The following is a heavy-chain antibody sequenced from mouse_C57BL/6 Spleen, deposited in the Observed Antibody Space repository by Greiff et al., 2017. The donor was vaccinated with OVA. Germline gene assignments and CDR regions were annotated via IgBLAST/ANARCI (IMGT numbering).Heavy chain of an antibody. D-gene: IGHD2-4*01. CDR1: GYTFTDYY. CDR2: IYPGSGNT. Sequence: QVQLQQSGAELVRPGASVKLSCKASGYTFTDYYINWVKQRPGQGLEWIARIYPGSGNTYYNEKFKGKATLTAEKSSSTAYMQLSSLTSEDSAVYFCARTLYDYDGFAYWGQGTLVTVSA. V-gene: IGHV1-76*01. J-gene: IGHJ3*01. CDR3: ARTLYDYDGFAY.